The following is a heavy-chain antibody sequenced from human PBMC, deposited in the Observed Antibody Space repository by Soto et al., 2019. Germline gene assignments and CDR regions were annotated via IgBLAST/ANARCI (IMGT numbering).Heavy chain of an antibody. D-gene: IGHD4-17*01. CDR3: AKDAVYGDGFWRPEA. CDR2: ILGSGGT. CDR1: GFTLTNYA. Sequence: GSLRLICAASGFTLTNYAVMWVRQAPGKGLEWVAGILGSGGTYHADSVKGRFTISKDNSLSTLYLQMDFLRADDTAVYYCAKDAVYGDGFWRPEAWGQGTLVTVSS. V-gene: IGHV3-23*01. J-gene: IGHJ1*01.